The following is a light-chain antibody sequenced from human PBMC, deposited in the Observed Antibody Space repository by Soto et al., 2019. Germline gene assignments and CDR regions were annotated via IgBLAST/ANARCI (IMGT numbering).Light chain of an antibody. V-gene: IGKV1-5*01. Sequence: DIQMTQSPSTLSASVGDRVIITCRASQSISSWLAWYQQKPGKVPNLLIYDASNLESGVPLRFSGSGSGTEFTLTISRLHPDDVATYYCQQYQSSWTFGQGTKVEIK. CDR1: QSISSW. J-gene: IGKJ1*01. CDR2: DAS. CDR3: QQYQSSWT.